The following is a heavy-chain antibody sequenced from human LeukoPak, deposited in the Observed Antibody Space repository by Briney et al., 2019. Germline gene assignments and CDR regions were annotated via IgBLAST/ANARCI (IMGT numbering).Heavy chain of an antibody. CDR2: IYPGDSDT. CDR3: ARLNGYSGTWHFDY. J-gene: IGHJ4*02. Sequence: GESLKISCKGSGYSFSSYWIGWVRQMPGKGLEWMGIIYPGDSDTRYSPSLQGQVTISADKSITTAYLQWSSLRASDTAMYYCARLNGYSGTWHFDYWGQGTLVTVSS. D-gene: IGHD1-26*01. CDR1: GYSFSSYW. V-gene: IGHV5-51*01.